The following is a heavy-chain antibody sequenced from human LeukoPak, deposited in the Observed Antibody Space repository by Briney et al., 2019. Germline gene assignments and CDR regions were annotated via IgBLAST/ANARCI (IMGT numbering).Heavy chain of an antibody. V-gene: IGHV4-34*01. CDR1: GGSFSGYY. D-gene: IGHD1-7*01. CDR3: ARPRYRSNQYNWNYAEGYYFDY. J-gene: IGHJ4*02. Sequence: SETLSLTCAVYGGSFSGYYWSWIRQPPGKGLEWIGEINHSGSTNYNPSLKSRVTISVDTSKNQFSLKLSSVTAADTAVYYCARPRYRSNQYNWNYAEGYYFDYWGQGTLVTVSS. CDR2: INHSGST.